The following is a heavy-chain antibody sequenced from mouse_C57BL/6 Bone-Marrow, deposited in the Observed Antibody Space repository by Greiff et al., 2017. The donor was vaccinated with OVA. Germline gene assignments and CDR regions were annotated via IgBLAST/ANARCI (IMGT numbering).Heavy chain of an antibody. CDR2: IRSKSNNYAT. J-gene: IGHJ2*01. CDR3: VRQRLRRVYFDY. CDR1: GFSFNTYA. D-gene: IGHD2-2*01. Sequence: EVQLVESGGGLVQPKGSLKLSCAASGFSFNTYAMNWVRQAPGKGLEWVARIRSKSNNYATYYADSVKDRFTISRDDSESMLYLQMNNLKTEDTAMYYCVRQRLRRVYFDYWGQGTTLTVSS. V-gene: IGHV10-1*01.